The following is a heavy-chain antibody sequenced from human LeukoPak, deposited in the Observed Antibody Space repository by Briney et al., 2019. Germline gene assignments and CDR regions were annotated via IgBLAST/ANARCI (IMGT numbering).Heavy chain of an antibody. Sequence: PGGSLRLFCAASGFTFSSYSMNWVRQAPGKGLEWVSSISSSSSYIYYADSVKGRFTISRDNAKNSLYLQMNSLRAEDTAVYYCARDGIAAAGTQGYWGQGTLVTVSS. CDR3: ARDGIAAAGTQGY. J-gene: IGHJ4*02. CDR1: GFTFSSYS. V-gene: IGHV3-21*01. CDR2: ISSSSSYI. D-gene: IGHD6-13*01.